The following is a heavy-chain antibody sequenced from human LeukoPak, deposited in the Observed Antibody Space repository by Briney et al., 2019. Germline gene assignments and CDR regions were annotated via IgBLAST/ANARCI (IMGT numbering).Heavy chain of an antibody. V-gene: IGHV1-2*02. D-gene: IGHD6-25*01. J-gene: IGHJ5*02. CDR1: GYTFTSYG. CDR3: AREGAAAKDVNWFDP. Sequence: ASVKVSCKASGYTFTSYGISWVRQAPGQGLEWMGWINPNSGGTHYAQKFQGRVTMTRDTSISTAYMELSRLRSDDTAVYYCAREGAAAKDVNWFDPWGQGTLVTVSS. CDR2: INPNSGGT.